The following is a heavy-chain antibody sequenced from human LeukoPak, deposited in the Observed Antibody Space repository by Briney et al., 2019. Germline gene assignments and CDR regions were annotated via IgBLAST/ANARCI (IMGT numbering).Heavy chain of an antibody. CDR2: ISAYNGNT. D-gene: IGHD3-3*01. V-gene: IGHV1-18*01. CDR1: GYTFTSYG. CDR3: ARGYYDFWSGYLIAFDI. Sequence: ASVKVSCKASGYTFTSYGISWVRQAPGQGLEWMGWISAYNGNTNYAQKLQGRVTMTTDTSTSTAYMELRSLRSDDTAVYYCARGYYDFWSGYLIAFDIWGQGTMVTVSS. J-gene: IGHJ3*02.